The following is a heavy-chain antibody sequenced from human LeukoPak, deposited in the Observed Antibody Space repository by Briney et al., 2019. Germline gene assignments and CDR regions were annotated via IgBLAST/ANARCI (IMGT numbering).Heavy chain of an antibody. Sequence: GASVKVSCKASGYTFTSYGISWVRQAPGQGLEWMGWISAYNGNTNYAQKLQGRVTMTRDTSTSTVYMELSSLRSEDTAVYYCARGRPEHIVVVTATILFDYWGQGTLVTVSS. D-gene: IGHD2-21*02. V-gene: IGHV1-18*01. CDR2: ISAYNGNT. CDR1: GYTFTSYG. J-gene: IGHJ4*02. CDR3: ARGRPEHIVVVTATILFDY.